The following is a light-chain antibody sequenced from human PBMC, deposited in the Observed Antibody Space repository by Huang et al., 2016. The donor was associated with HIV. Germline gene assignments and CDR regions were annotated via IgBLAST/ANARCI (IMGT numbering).Light chain of an antibody. J-gene: IGKJ1*01. CDR2: GAS. Sequence: EIVLPQSPGTLSLSPGERATLSCRASQSVISTHLAWYQQKPGQTPRLLIYGASSRATGIPDRFSGSGSGTDFTLTISRLEPEDFAVYYCQQYGSSPTAFGQGTKVEI. CDR1: QSVISTH. CDR3: QQYGSSPTA. V-gene: IGKV3-20*01.